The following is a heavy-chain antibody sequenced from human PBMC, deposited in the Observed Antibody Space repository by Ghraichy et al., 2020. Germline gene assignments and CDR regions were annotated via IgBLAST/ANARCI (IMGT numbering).Heavy chain of an antibody. CDR1: GYSISSGYY. Sequence: SETLSLTCTVSGYSISSGYYWGWIRQSPGKGLEWIGSIHYSGSTYNNPSLKSRVIISVDTSKNQFFLKVSSVTAADTAVYHCARDRSRYTGSYYYYYGIDVWGQGTTVTVPS. J-gene: IGHJ6*02. CDR2: IHYSGST. D-gene: IGHD1-26*01. CDR3: ARDRSRYTGSYYYYYGIDV. V-gene: IGHV4-38-2*02.